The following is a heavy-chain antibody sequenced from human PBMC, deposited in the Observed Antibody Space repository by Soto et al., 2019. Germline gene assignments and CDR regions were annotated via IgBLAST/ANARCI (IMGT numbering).Heavy chain of an antibody. Sequence: AGGPLRLCCAASGFTFSSFAMSWVLQAPGKGLEWVSASSGSGGSTYDADSVKGRFTVSRDNSKNTLYLQMNSLRAEDTAVYYCAKDLSDRDWLLYIDYWGQGTLVTVSS. D-gene: IGHD3-9*01. V-gene: IGHV3-23*01. CDR3: AKDLSDRDWLLYIDY. CDR2: SSGSGGST. CDR1: GFTFSSFA. J-gene: IGHJ4*02.